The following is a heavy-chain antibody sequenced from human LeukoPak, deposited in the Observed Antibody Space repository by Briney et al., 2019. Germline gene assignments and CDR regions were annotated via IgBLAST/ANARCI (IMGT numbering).Heavy chain of an antibody. Sequence: ASVKVTCMASGYTFTCNYMYWLRQAPGQRLEWMGWINPNRGGTNYAQKFQGRVTITRDTPISTAYMELSRVRAVDTAMNYCARDLSFDDWGQGTLVTVSS. V-gene: IGHV1-2*02. CDR1: GYTFTCNY. CDR2: INPNRGGT. J-gene: IGHJ4*02. CDR3: ARDLSFDD.